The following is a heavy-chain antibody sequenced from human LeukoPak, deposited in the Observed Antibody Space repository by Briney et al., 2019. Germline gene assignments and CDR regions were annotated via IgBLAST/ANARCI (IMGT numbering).Heavy chain of an antibody. J-gene: IGHJ6*02. CDR3: ERYKWRRGMDV. CDR2: INHSGST. Sequence: SETLSLTCAVYGGSFSGYYWSWIRQPPGKGLEWIGEINHSGSTNYNPSLKSRVTISVDTSKNQFSLKLSSVTAADTAVYYCERYKWRRGMDVWGQGTTVTVSS. D-gene: IGHD1-20*01. V-gene: IGHV4-34*01. CDR1: GGSFSGYY.